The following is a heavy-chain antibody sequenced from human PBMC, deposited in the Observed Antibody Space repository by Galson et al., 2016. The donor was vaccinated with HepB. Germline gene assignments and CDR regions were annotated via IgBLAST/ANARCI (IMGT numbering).Heavy chain of an antibody. Sequence: SVKVSCKASGYSFTNYGISWVRQAPGQGLEWMGWISTYNGNTNYAQKLQGRVTMTTDTSTSTAYMELWSLRSDDTAVYYCARERGNYHYFDYWGQGTLVTVSS. CDR2: ISTYNGNT. CDR3: ARERGNYHYFDY. J-gene: IGHJ4*02. CDR1: GYSFTNYG. V-gene: IGHV1-18*01. D-gene: IGHD1-7*01.